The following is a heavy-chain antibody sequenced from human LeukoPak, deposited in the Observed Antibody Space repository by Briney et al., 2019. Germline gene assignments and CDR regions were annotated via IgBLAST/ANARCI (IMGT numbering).Heavy chain of an antibody. CDR1: GGTFTSCA. CDR2: IIPILGIA. V-gene: IGHV1-69*04. J-gene: IGHJ6*02. Sequence: GSSGKLSCSASGGTFTSCAISWVRQAPGQGLGWMGRIIPILGIANYAQKFQGRVTITADKSTSTAYMELSSLRSEDTAVYYCARTTVTTYYDYYGMDVWGQGTTVTVSS. CDR3: ARTTVTTYYDYYGMDV. D-gene: IGHD4-17*01.